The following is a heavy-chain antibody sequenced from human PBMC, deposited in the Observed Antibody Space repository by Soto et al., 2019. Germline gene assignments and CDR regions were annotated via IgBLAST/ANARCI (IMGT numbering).Heavy chain of an antibody. CDR2: ISSGSSDT. J-gene: IGHJ4*02. V-gene: IGHV3-21*01. Sequence: ESLTLSCDPSGFTFSRVSMSWVRQVPGKGLEWVASISSGSSDTWYADSVKGRFIISRDNAQNSLFLQMNTLRPEDTAMYYCARVAYWGPGTQVTVSS. CDR3: ARVAY. CDR1: GFTFSRVS.